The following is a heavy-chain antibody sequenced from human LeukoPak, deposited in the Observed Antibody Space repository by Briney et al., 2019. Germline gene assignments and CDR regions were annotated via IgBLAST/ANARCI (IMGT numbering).Heavy chain of an antibody. Sequence: ASVEVSCKASGYTFTSYAMHWVRQAPGQRLEWMGWINAGNGNTKYSQKFQGRVTITRDTSAGTAYMELSSLRSEDTAVYYCARDLRAFPFWYWGQGTLVTVSS. CDR3: ARDLRAFPFWY. CDR1: GYTFTSYA. CDR2: INAGNGNT. J-gene: IGHJ4*02. V-gene: IGHV1-3*01.